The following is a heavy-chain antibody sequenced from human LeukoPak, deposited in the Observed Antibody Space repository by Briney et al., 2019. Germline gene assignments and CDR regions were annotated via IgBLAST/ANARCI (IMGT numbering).Heavy chain of an antibody. Sequence: AASVKVSCKASGYTFTSYDINWVRQATGQGLEWMGWMNPNSGNTGYAQKFQGRVTMTRNTSISTAYMELSSLRSEDTAVYYCARATPQRSGRGYSYGLRAFDIWGQGTMVTVSS. CDR1: GYTFTSYD. CDR3: ARATPQRSGRGYSYGLRAFDI. CDR2: MNPNSGNT. J-gene: IGHJ3*02. V-gene: IGHV1-8*01. D-gene: IGHD5-18*01.